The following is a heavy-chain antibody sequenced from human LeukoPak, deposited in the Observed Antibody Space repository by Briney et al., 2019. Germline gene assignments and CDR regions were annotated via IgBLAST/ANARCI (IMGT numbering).Heavy chain of an antibody. CDR1: GFTVSSNH. Sequence: GGSLRLSCAASGFTVSSNHMSWVRQAPGKGLQWVSVIYSNTSAYYADSVKGRFTISRHNSKNTMYLQMTSLRAEDTAVYYCARDIPVDSRSSVPKPVRDSWGRGTLVTVSS. J-gene: IGHJ4*02. CDR2: IYSNTSA. V-gene: IGHV3-53*04. D-gene: IGHD6-6*01. CDR3: ARDIPVDSRSSVPKPVRDS.